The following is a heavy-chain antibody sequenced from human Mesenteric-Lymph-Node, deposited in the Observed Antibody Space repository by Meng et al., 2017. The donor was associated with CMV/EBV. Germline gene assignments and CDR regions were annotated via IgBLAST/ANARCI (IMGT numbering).Heavy chain of an antibody. Sequence: ASVKVSCKASGYTFTSYYMHWVRQAPGQGLEWMGIINPSGGSTSYAQKFQGRVTMTRDTSTSTDYMELSSLRSEDTAVYYCARGGYSYAGGYYYGMDVWGQGTTVTVSS. D-gene: IGHD5-18*01. CDR1: GYTFTSYY. V-gene: IGHV1-46*01. CDR3: ARGGYSYAGGYYYGMDV. CDR2: INPSGGST. J-gene: IGHJ6*02.